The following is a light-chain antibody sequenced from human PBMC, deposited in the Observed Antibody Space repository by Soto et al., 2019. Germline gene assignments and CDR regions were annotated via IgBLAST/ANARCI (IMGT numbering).Light chain of an antibody. V-gene: IGKV3-20*01. J-gene: IGKJ2*01. CDR2: GAS. CDR1: KSVRSSN. Sequence: EIVLTQSPGTLSLSPGERTTLSCRASKSVRSSNLAGYQQKPGQAPRLLIYGASSRATGIPDRFSGSGSGTDFTLTISRLEPEDFAVYYCQQYGSSPRTFGQGTKLEIK. CDR3: QQYGSSPRT.